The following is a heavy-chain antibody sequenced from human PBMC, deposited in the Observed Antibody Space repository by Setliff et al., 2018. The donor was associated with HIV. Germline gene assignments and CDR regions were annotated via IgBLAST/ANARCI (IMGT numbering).Heavy chain of an antibody. Sequence: ASVKVSCKASGYTFTGYYMHWVRQAPGQGLEWMGRINPNSGGTNYAQKFQGRVTMTRDTSISTAYMELSRLRSDDTAVYYCTRQTYYYGSGRYFPPDYWGQGTLVTV. CDR3: TRQTYYYGSGRYFPPDY. J-gene: IGHJ4*02. CDR2: INPNSGGT. CDR1: GYTFTGYY. D-gene: IGHD3-10*01. V-gene: IGHV1-2*06.